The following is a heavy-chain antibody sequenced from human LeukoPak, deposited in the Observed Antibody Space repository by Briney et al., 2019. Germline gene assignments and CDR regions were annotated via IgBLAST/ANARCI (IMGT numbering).Heavy chain of an antibody. Sequence: GGSLRLSCAASGFTFSSYWMSWVRQAPGKGLEWVANIKQDGSEKYYVDSVKGRFTISRDNAKNSLYLQMNSLRAEDTAVYYCARESTTVTSRSYFDYWGQGILVTVSS. J-gene: IGHJ4*02. CDR2: IKQDGSEK. CDR3: ARESTTVTSRSYFDY. CDR1: GFTFSSYW. V-gene: IGHV3-7*03. D-gene: IGHD4-17*01.